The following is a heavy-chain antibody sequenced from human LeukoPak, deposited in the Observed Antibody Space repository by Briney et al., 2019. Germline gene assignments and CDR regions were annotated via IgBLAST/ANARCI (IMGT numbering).Heavy chain of an antibody. CDR3: ARGKDYFDY. CDR2: ISYSGGT. J-gene: IGHJ4*02. Sequence: PSETLSLTCTVSGGSISGYSCSLIRQPPGKGLEWIGFISYSGGTNYNPSLKSRVTMSVDTTKNQFSLKLSSVTAADPAVYYCARGKDYFDYWGQGTLVTVSS. V-gene: IGHV4-59*01. CDR1: GGSISGYS.